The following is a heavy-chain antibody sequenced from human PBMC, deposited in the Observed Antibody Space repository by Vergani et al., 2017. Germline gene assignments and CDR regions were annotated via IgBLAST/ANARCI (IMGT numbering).Heavy chain of an antibody. D-gene: IGHD3-22*01. Sequence: EVQLLESGGGLVQPGGSLRLSCAASGFTFSSYAMSWVRQAPGKGLEWVSAISGSGGSTYYADSVKGRFTISRDNSKNTLYLQMNSLRAEDTAVYYCARGVEYYESSGYFDPFFDYWGQGTLVTVSS. CDR3: ARGVEYYESSGYFDPFFDY. CDR2: ISGSGGST. CDR1: GFTFSSYA. J-gene: IGHJ4*02. V-gene: IGHV3-23*01.